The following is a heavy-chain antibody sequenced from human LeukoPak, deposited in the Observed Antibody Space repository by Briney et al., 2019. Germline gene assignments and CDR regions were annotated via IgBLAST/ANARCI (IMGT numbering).Heavy chain of an antibody. V-gene: IGHV3-72*01. Sequence: RQTQKKRLEWVGRTRNKANSYTTEYAASVKGRFTISRDDSKNSLYLQMNSLKTEDTAVYYCARGGYYDSSGYPVDYWGQGTLVTVSS. CDR3: ARGGYYDSSGYPVDY. J-gene: IGHJ4*02. CDR2: TRNKANSYTT. D-gene: IGHD3-22*01.